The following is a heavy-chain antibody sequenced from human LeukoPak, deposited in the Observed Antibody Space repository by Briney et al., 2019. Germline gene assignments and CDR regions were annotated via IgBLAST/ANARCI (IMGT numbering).Heavy chain of an antibody. CDR2: IWYDGSNK. CDR3: ARGRKWLPYFDY. CDR1: GFTFSSYG. J-gene: IGHJ4*02. V-gene: IGHV3-33*01. Sequence: GGSLRLSCAASGFTFSSYGMHWVRQAPGKGLEWVAVIWYDGSNKYYADSVKGRFTISRDNSKNTLYLQMNSLRAEDTAVYYCARGRKWLPYFDYWGQGTLVTVPS. D-gene: IGHD5-12*01.